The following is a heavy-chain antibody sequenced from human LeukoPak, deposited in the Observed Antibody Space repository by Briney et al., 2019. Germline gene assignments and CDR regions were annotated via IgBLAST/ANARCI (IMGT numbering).Heavy chain of an antibody. CDR3: ARDSITMIVGFDY. V-gene: IGHV1-2*02. CDR2: INPNSGGT. D-gene: IGHD3-22*01. Sequence: ASVKVSCKASGYTFADYYMQWVRQAPGQGLEWMGWINPNSGGTNYAQKFQGRVTMTRDTSISTAYMELSSLRSDDSAVYYCARDSITMIVGFDYWGQGTLVTVSS. CDR1: GYTFADYY. J-gene: IGHJ4*02.